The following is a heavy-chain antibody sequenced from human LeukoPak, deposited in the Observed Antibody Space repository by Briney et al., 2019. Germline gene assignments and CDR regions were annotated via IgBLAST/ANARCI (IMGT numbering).Heavy chain of an antibody. Sequence: GGSLRLSCAASGFTFSNYWMSWVRQAPEKGLEWVANIKQDGREIYYVDSVKGRFTILRDNAKKSVFLQMNSLRAEDTAVYYCARAYHYDSSGYPHYFEHWGQGTLVTVSS. CDR1: GFTFSNYW. CDR2: IKQDGREI. CDR3: ARAYHYDSSGYPHYFEH. V-gene: IGHV3-7*04. D-gene: IGHD3-22*01. J-gene: IGHJ4*02.